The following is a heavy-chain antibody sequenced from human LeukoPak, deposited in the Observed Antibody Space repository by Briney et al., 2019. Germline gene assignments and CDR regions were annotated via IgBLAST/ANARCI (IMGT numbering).Heavy chain of an antibody. J-gene: IGHJ4*02. Sequence: GASVKVSCKASGYIFTDYYMHWVRQAPGQGLEWMGWINPNSGGTNYAQNFQGRVTMTRDTSISTAYMELSSLRSDDTALYYCARGTRDYWGQGTLVTVSS. CDR3: ARGTRDY. CDR2: INPNSGGT. V-gene: IGHV1-2*02. D-gene: IGHD3/OR15-3a*01. CDR1: GYIFTDYY.